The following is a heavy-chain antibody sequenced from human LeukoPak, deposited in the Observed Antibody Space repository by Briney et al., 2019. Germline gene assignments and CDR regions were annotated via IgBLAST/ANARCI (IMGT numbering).Heavy chain of an antibody. CDR1: GFMFEHYA. V-gene: IGHV3-23*01. Sequence: PGGSLTLSCAGSGFMFEHYAMNWVRQAPGRGLEWVSVITGIGGGTYYAESVEGRFTVSRDNSKNTVYLQMNSLRADDTAVYYCAKDGGSTLPYYFDWWGQGTLVTVAS. CDR3: AKDGGSTLPYYFDW. CDR2: ITGIGGGT. D-gene: IGHD3-10*01. J-gene: IGHJ4*02.